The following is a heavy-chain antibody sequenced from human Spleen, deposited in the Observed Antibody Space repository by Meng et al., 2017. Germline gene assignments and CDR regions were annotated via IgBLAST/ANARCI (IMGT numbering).Heavy chain of an antibody. CDR3: ARAIATSNYHN. V-gene: IGHV4-31*01. J-gene: IGHJ4*02. Sequence: QVQLQDSGPGLVKPSQTLSLTCTVSGGSISSGYYYWTWIRQHPGKGLEWIGYIYYSGSTYYNPSLKSLVSISIDTSKNQFSLKLSSVTAADTAVYYCARAIATSNYHNWGQGTLVTVSS. CDR2: IYYSGST. CDR1: GGSISSGYYY. D-gene: IGHD3-9*01.